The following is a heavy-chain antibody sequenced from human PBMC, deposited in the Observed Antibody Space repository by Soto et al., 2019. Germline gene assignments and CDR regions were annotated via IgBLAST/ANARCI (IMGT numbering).Heavy chain of an antibody. J-gene: IGHJ4*02. V-gene: IGHV2-5*01. CDR3: AHGYVQLFTNCHYFDP. CDR1: GLSITGNGAG. Sequence: EFGDTLVNLTQTLTLTCPVSGLSITGNGAGVGWIRQPPGKALEWLALIYWTDDKRYSPSLRNRLTITLDNSKDQVILTMTDMGPADTATYYCAHGYVQLFTNCHYFDPWGQGTQVTVSS. CDR2: IYWTDDK. D-gene: IGHD2-2*01.